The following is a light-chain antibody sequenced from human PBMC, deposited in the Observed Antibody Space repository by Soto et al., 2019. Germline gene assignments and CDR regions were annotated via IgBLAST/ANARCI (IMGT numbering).Light chain of an antibody. V-gene: IGLV2-23*01. CDR2: EGS. CDR1: SSDVGNYNL. J-gene: IGLJ2*01. Sequence: QSVLTQPASVSGSPGQSITISCTGTSSDVGNYNLVSWYQQHPGKAPKLMIYEGSKWPSGVSNRFSGFKSGNTASLTISGLQAEDEADYYCCSYAGSRTLVFGGGTKVTVL. CDR3: CSYAGSRTLV.